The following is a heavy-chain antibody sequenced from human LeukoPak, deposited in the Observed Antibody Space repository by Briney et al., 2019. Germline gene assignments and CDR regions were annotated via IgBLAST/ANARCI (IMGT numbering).Heavy chain of an antibody. J-gene: IGHJ5*02. Sequence: PSETLSRTCTVSGGSISSYYWSWIRQPPGKGLEWIGYIYYSGSTNYNPSLKSRVTISVDTSKNQFSLKLSSVTAADTAVYYCANSNYGDYWFDPWGQGTLVTVSS. CDR3: ANSNYGDYWFDP. D-gene: IGHD4-17*01. CDR2: IYYSGST. V-gene: IGHV4-59*01. CDR1: GGSISSYY.